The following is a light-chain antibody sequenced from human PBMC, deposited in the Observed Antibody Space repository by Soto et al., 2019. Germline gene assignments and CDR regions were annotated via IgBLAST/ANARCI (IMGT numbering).Light chain of an antibody. V-gene: IGKV3-20*01. CDR1: QSVSSSY. J-gene: IGKJ1*01. Sequence: ETVLTQSPGTLSLSPGERATLFCRASQSVSSSYLAWYQQKPGQAPSLLIFGASSRATGIPDRFSGSGSRTEFTLTISRLEPEDFAVYYCQQHGSSPPSWTFGQGTKVEIK. CDR3: QQHGSSPPSWT. CDR2: GAS.